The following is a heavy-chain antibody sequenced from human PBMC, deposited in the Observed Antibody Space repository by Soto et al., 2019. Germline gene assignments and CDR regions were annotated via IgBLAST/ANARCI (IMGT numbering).Heavy chain of an antibody. CDR1: GGSFSGYY. J-gene: IGHJ4*02. CDR3: SNASRDY. Sequence: SETLSLTCAYGGSFSGYYWSWIRQPPGKGLEWIGEINDAGVTYYNPSLMSRVTISVDLSKKQYSLKLTSVTAADTAVYYCSNASRDYWGRGTQATASS. V-gene: IGHV4-34*01. CDR2: INDAGVT. D-gene: IGHD2-2*01.